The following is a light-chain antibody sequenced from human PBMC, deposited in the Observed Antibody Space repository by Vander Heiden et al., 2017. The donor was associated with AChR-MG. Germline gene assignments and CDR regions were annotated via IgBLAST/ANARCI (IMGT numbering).Light chain of an antibody. CDR3: QAWDRTTYVV. CDR1: KLGNKY. CDR2: QDT. Sequence: SYELTQPPSVSVSPGQTASITCSGDKLGNKYACWYQQKPGQSPVLVIYQDTKRPSGIPERFSGSNSGNTATLTVRGTQAMDEADYYCQAWDRTTYVVFGGGTKLTVL. V-gene: IGLV3-1*01. J-gene: IGLJ2*01.